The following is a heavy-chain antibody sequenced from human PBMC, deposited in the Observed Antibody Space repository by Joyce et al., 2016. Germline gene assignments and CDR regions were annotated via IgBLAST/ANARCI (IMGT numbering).Heavy chain of an antibody. CDR1: GYMFSMYG. Sequence: QTQLVQSGAEVKKPGASVKVSCKTSGYMFSMYGISWVRQAPGQGLQWMGWISGDRGETKIEQGFQGRLTITTDSSTTTAYMDLRSLTSDDTAVYYCARDRGYNSGWYGAGGANYFDYWGQGTLVTVSP. D-gene: IGHD6-19*01. J-gene: IGHJ4*02. V-gene: IGHV1-18*01. CDR3: ARDRGYNSGWYGAGGANYFDY. CDR2: ISGDRGET.